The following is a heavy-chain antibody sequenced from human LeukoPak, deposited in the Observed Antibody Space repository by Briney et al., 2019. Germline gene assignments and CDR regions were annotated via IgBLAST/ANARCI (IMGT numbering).Heavy chain of an antibody. D-gene: IGHD6-19*01. V-gene: IGHV3-30*02. CDR2: IRCDGSNK. CDR1: GFTFSSYG. CDR3: ARKGGIAVAGGSGHNYYYYMDV. Sequence: GGSLRLSCAASGFTFSSYGMHWVRQAPGKGLEWVAFIRCDGSNKYYADSVKGRFTISRDNAKNTLYLQMNSLRAEDTAVYYCARKGGIAVAGGSGHNYYYYMDVWGKGTTVTVSS. J-gene: IGHJ6*03.